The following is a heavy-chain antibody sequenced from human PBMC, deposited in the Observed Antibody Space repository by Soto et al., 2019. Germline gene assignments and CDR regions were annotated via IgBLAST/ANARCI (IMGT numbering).Heavy chain of an antibody. D-gene: IGHD1-26*01. CDR3: ARDRGMYSGSYEGFDY. CDR1: GFTFSSYG. Sequence: TGGSLRLSCAASGFTFSSYGMHWVRQAPGKGLEWVAVIWYDGSNKYYADSVKGRFTISRDNSKYTLYLQMNSLRAEDTAVYYCARDRGMYSGSYEGFDYWGQGTLVTVSS. V-gene: IGHV3-33*01. J-gene: IGHJ4*02. CDR2: IWYDGSNK.